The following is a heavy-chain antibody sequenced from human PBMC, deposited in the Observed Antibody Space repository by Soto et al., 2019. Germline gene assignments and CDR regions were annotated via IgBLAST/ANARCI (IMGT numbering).Heavy chain of an antibody. J-gene: IGHJ4*02. CDR3: TRLETDY. CDR2: MNGGNGNT. V-gene: IGHV1-3*01. Sequence: QVQLVQSGAEVKRPGASVKVFCKASGYTFTTHTMHWVRQAPGQGLEWMGWMNGGNGNTKYSQKFQGRVTFTRDTFASTAYMELSSLRSEDTAVYYYTRLETDYWGQGTLVTVSS. CDR1: GYTFTTHT.